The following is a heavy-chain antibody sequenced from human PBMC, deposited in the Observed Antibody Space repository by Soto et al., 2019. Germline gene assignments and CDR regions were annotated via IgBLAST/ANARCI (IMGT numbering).Heavy chain of an antibody. V-gene: IGHV2-5*01. CDR3: AHPLSTLGAFDI. Sequence: QITLKESGPTLVKPTQTLTLTCTFSGFSLSTSGVGVGWIRQPPGKALAWLALIYWNDDKRYSPSLKSRLTITKDTSKNQVVLTMTHMDPVDTATYYCAHPLSTLGAFDIWGQGTMVTVAS. D-gene: IGHD3-16*01. J-gene: IGHJ3*02. CDR1: GFSLSTSGVG. CDR2: IYWNDDK.